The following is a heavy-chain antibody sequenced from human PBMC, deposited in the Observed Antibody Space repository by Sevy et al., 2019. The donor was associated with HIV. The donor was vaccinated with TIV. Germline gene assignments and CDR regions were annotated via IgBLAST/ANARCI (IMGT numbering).Heavy chain of an antibody. CDR2: ISYDGSYK. J-gene: IGHJ4*02. D-gene: IGHD2-8*01. Sequence: GGSLRLSCATSGFSFSQYAFHWVRQAPGKGLDWVSFISYDGSYKKYADSVKGRFTISRDKSRNTLYLQMNSLRFDDTAVYYWARIAVTYCTNDCYHRFDYWGQGALVTVSS. CDR1: GFSFSQYA. CDR3: ARIAVTYCTNDCYHRFDY. V-gene: IGHV3-30*04.